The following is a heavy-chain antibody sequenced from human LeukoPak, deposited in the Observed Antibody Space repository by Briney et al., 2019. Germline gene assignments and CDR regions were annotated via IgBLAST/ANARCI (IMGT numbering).Heavy chain of an antibody. J-gene: IGHJ4*02. CDR3: ASSSSAILFDY. Sequence: SETLSHTCTVSGGSISSYYWSWIRQPPGKGLEWIGYIYYSGSTNYNPSLKSRVTISVDTSKNQFCLKLSSVTAADTAVYYCASSSSAILFDYWGQGTLVTVSS. CDR2: IYYSGST. V-gene: IGHV4-59*01. CDR1: GGSISSYY. D-gene: IGHD6-13*01.